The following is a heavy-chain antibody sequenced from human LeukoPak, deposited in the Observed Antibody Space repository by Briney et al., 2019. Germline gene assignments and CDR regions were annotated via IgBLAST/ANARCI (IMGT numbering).Heavy chain of an antibody. CDR3: AISSGWYGNY. D-gene: IGHD6-19*01. Sequence: SETLSLTCVVYGGSFSGYYWSWIRQPPGKGLEWIGEINHSGSTNYNPSLKSRVTISVDTSKNQFSLKLSSVTAADTAVYYCAISSGWYGNYWGQGTLVTVSS. CDR2: INHSGST. J-gene: IGHJ4*02. V-gene: IGHV4-34*01. CDR1: GGSFSGYY.